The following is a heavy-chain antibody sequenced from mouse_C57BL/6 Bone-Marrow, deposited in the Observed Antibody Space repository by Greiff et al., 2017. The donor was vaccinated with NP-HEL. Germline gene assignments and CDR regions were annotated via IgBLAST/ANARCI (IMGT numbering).Heavy chain of an antibody. J-gene: IGHJ2*01. V-gene: IGHV1-61*01. Sequence: QVQLQQPGAELVRPGSSVKLSCKATGYTITSYWMDWVKQRPGQGLEWIGNIYPSDSETHYNQQFKDKATLTVDKSSSTAYMQLSSLTSEDSAVYYCARRPYWGQGTTLTVSS. CDR2: IYPSDSET. CDR3: ARRPY. CDR1: GYTITSYW.